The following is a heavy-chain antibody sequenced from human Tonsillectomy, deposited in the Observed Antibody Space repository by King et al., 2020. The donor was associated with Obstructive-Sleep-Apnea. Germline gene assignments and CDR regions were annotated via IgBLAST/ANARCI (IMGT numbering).Heavy chain of an antibody. V-gene: IGHV3-66*01. CDR2: IYSVGST. CDR3: ARGMTTVTASAFDI. D-gene: IGHD4-17*01. J-gene: IGHJ3*02. CDR1: GFTVITNY. Sequence: QLVQSGGGLVQPWGSLRLSCAASGFTVITNYITWVRQAPGKGLEWVSCIYSVGSTFYSDSLKGRFTISRDNSKNTLYLQMNSLRSEDTAVYYCARGMTTVTASAFDIWGQGTMVTVSS.